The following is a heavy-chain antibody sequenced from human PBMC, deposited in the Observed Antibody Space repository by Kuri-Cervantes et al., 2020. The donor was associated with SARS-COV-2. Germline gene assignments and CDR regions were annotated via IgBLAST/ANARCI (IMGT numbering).Heavy chain of an antibody. CDR3: AAGLPAAMDYYYYYMDV. CDR2: IYYSGST. V-gene: IGHV4-59*01. CDR1: GGSISSYY. Sequence: SETLSLTCTVSGGSISSYYWSWIRQPPGKGLEWIGYIYYSGSTNYNPSLKSRVTISVDTSKNQFSLKLSSVTAADTAVYYCAAGLPAAMDYYYYYMDVWGKGTTVTVSS. D-gene: IGHD2-2*01. J-gene: IGHJ6*03.